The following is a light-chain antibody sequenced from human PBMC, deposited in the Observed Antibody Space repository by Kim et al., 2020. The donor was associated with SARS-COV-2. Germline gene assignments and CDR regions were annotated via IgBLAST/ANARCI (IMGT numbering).Light chain of an antibody. CDR2: LNSDGSH. Sequence: ASVKLTCTLSRGHSSYAIAWHQQQPEKGPRYLMKLNSDGSHSKGDGIPDRFSGSSSGAERYLPISSLQSEDEADYYCQTWGTGIWVFGGGTQLTVL. CDR1: RGHSSYA. CDR3: QTWGTGIWV. J-gene: IGLJ3*02. V-gene: IGLV4-69*01.